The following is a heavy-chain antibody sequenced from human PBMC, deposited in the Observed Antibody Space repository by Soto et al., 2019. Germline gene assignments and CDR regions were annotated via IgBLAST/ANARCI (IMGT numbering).Heavy chain of an antibody. CDR3: ASRTYYDFWSGYPYFDY. Sequence: SETLSLTCAVYGGSFSGYYWSWIRQPPGKGLEWIGEINHSGSTNYNPSLKSRVTISVDTSKNQFSLKLSSVTAADTAVYYCASRTYYDFWSGYPYFDYWGQGTLVTVSS. CDR2: INHSGST. V-gene: IGHV4-34*01. J-gene: IGHJ4*02. CDR1: GGSFSGYY. D-gene: IGHD3-3*01.